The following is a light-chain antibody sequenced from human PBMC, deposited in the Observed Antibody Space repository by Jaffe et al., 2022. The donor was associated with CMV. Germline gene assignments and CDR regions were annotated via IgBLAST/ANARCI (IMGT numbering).Light chain of an antibody. J-gene: IGKJ4*01. V-gene: IGKV1D-12*01. CDR1: QGVSRW. CDR2: ATS. CDR3: QAANTFLPT. Sequence: DIQMTQSPSSVSASVGDRVTITCRASQGVSRWLAWYQQKRGKAPKVVVYATSSLENGVPSRFSGSGSGTDFALTISSLQPEDFATYYCQAANTFLPTFGGGTKVEF.